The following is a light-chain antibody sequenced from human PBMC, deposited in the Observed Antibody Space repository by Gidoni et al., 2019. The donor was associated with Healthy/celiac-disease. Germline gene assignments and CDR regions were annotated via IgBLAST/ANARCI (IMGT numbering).Light chain of an antibody. CDR2: AAS. J-gene: IGKJ2*01. CDR1: QGISSY. CDR3: QQSLEMYT. Sequence: IQLTQSPSSLSASVGDRVTITCRASQGISSYLAWYQQKPGKAPKLLIYAASTLQSGVHSRFRGSGSGTDFTLTISSLQPEDFATYYCQQSLEMYTFGQGTKLEIK. V-gene: IGKV1-9*01.